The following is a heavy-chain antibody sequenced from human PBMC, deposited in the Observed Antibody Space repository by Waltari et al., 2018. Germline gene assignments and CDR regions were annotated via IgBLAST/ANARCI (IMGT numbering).Heavy chain of an antibody. CDR1: GFTFSSYA. V-gene: IGHV3-30-3*01. CDR2: ISYDGSNK. D-gene: IGHD2-15*01. Sequence: QGQLVESGGGVVQPGRSLRISCAASGFTFSSYAMHWVRQAPGKGLEWVAVISYDGSNKYYADSVKGRFTISRDNSKNTLYLQMNSLRAEDTAVYYCARGPRRMVVSGVGYWGQGTLVTVSS. CDR3: ARGPRRMVVSGVGY. J-gene: IGHJ4*02.